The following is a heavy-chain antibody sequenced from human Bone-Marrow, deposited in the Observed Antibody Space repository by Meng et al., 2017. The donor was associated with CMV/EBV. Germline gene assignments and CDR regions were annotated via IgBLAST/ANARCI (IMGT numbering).Heavy chain of an antibody. CDR3: AKETLYYYGMDV. CDR2: ISWNSGSI. J-gene: IGHJ6*02. CDR1: GFTFSSYS. Sequence: SLKISCAASGFTFSSYSMNWVRQAPGKGLEWVSGISWNSGSIGYADSVKGRFTISRDNAKNSLYLQMNSLRAEDTALYYCAKETLYYYGMDVWGQGPTVTVSS. V-gene: IGHV3-9*01.